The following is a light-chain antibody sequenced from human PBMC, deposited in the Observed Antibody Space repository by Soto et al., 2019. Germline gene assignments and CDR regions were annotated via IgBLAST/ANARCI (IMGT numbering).Light chain of an antibody. Sequence: QSALTQPASVSGSPGQSITISCTGTSNDIGTYNYVSWYQHHPGKAPKLLIYEVSNRPSGVSNRFSGSKSGNTASLTISGLHAEDEADYHCTSFTTSTTVVFGGGTKLTVL. CDR1: SNDIGTYNY. CDR2: EVS. J-gene: IGLJ2*01. V-gene: IGLV2-14*01. CDR3: TSFTTSTTVV.